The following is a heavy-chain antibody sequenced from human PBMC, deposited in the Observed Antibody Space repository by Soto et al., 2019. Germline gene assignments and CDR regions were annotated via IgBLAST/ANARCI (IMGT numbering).Heavy chain of an antibody. CDR2: MNPNSGNT. Sequence: QVQLVQSGAEVKKPGASVKVSCKASGYTFTSYDINWVRQATGQGLEWMGWMNPNSGNTGYAQKFQGRVTMTRNTFISTAYMELSSLRSEDTAVYYCARGWEYYYDSSGYQHDYWGQGTLVTVSS. J-gene: IGHJ4*02. V-gene: IGHV1-8*01. D-gene: IGHD3-22*01. CDR3: ARGWEYYYDSSGYQHDY. CDR1: GYTFTSYD.